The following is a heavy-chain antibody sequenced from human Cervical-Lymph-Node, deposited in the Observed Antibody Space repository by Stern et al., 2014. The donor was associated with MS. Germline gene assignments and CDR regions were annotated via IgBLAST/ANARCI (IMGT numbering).Heavy chain of an antibody. J-gene: IGHJ6*02. Sequence: QVQLVQSGAEVKKPGASVKVSCKASGYTFISYYMHWVRQAPGQGLEWMGIINPSGGNTNYAQKFQGRVTMTRDTSTSTVYMELRSLRSDDTAVYYCAREVAGHRLGMMDVWGQGTTVTVSS. V-gene: IGHV1-46*01. CDR1: GYTFISYY. CDR3: AREVAGHRLGMMDV. CDR2: INPSGGNT. D-gene: IGHD6-19*01.